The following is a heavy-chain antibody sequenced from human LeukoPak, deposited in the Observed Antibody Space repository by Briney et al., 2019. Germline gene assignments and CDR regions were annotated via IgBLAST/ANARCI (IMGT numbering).Heavy chain of an antibody. CDR2: FRGSGGST. CDR1: GFTFSSYA. CDR3: AKDYPRELYSYGFLSEFY. V-gene: IGHV3-23*01. D-gene: IGHD5-18*01. Sequence: QPGGSLRLSCAASGFTFSSYAMSWVRKAPGKGLEWVSAFRGSGGSTYYADSVKGRFTISRDNSKNTLYLQMNSLSAEDTAVYYCAKDYPRELYSYGFLSEFYWGQGTLVTVSS. J-gene: IGHJ4*02.